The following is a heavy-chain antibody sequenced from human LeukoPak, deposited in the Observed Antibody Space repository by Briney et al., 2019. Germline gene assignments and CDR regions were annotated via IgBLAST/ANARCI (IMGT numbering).Heavy chain of an antibody. V-gene: IGHV4-4*07. CDR2: IYTSGST. CDR1: GGSISSYY. CDR3: ARDHDNWFDP. J-gene: IGHJ5*02. Sequence: PSQTLSLTCSVWGGSISSYYWSWIRQPAGKGLEWIGRIYTSGSTNYNPSLKSRVTMSVDTSKNLFSLKLSSVTAADTAVYYCARDHDNWFDPWGQGTLVTVSS.